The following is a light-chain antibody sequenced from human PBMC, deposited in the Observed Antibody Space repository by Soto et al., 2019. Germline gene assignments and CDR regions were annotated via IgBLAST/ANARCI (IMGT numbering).Light chain of an antibody. CDR2: VAS. J-gene: IGKJ1*01. CDR1: QSVGSSY. Sequence: EIVLTQSPGTLSLSPGESATLSCRASQSVGSSYLAWYRQKPGQAPRLLIYVASSRATGIPDRFSGGGSGTILTLTLRRLEPEDFAMYYCQQHGSSPSTFGQGTKVEIK. V-gene: IGKV3-20*01. CDR3: QQHGSSPST.